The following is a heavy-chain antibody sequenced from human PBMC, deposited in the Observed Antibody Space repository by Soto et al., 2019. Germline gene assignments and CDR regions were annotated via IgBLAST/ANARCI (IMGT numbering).Heavy chain of an antibody. CDR1: GDSVASKRAG. Sequence: PPLCLTCPISGDSVASKRAGWRWLRQSPSRGLEWLGRTYYRSKWYYEYAVSVRGRITINPDTSKNQYSLQLNSVTPEDTAVYFCARGEQYSGRIFDYWGQGNLVTGSA. J-gene: IGHJ4*01. V-gene: IGHV6-1*01. CDR2: TYYRSKWYY. D-gene: IGHD1-26*01. CDR3: ARGEQYSGRIFDY.